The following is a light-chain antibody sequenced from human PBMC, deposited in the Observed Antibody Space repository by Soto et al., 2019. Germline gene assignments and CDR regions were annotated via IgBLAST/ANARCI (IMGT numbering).Light chain of an antibody. CDR3: QQANSFPIT. CDR2: AAS. CDR1: QDIGSW. Sequence: DIQMTQSPSSVSASVGDRVTITCRASQDIGSWLAWYQQKPGKAPKLLIYAASSLPSGVPSRFSGRGSGTDFTLTISSLQPEDFATYYCQQANSFPITFGQGTRLEIK. V-gene: IGKV1-12*01. J-gene: IGKJ5*01.